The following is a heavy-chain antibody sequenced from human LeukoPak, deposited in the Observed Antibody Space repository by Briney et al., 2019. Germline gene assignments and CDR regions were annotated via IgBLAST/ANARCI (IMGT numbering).Heavy chain of an antibody. CDR2: ISSSGSSI. V-gene: IGHV3-48*03. Sequence: GGSLRLSCAASGFTFSGHEMNWFRQAPGKGLEWVACISSSGSSIYYADSVKGRFTISRDNAKNSLYLRMNSLRAEDTAVYYCAGAGFDYWGQGTLVTVSS. CDR3: AGAGFDY. J-gene: IGHJ4*02. CDR1: GFTFSGHE.